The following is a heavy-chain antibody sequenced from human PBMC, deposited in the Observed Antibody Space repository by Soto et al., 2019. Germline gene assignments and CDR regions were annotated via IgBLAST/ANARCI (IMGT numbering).Heavy chain of an antibody. V-gene: IGHV3-43*01. CDR1: GFTFDYYT. CDR3: AKDVGLGELSLVDY. D-gene: IGHD3-16*02. Sequence: PGGSLRRSCAASGFTFDYYTMHWVRQAPGKGLEWVSLISWDGGSTYYADSVKGRFTISRDNSKNSLYLQMNSLRTEDTALYYCAKDVGLGELSLVDYWGQGTLVTVSS. J-gene: IGHJ4*02. CDR2: ISWDGGST.